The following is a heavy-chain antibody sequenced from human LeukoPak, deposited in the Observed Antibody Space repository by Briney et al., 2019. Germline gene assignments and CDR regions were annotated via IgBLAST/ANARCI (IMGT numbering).Heavy chain of an antibody. D-gene: IGHD2-2*01. Sequence: SETLSLTCTVSGGSIGSGSYYWSWIRQPAGKGLEWIGRIYTKGSTDYNPSLKSRVTISIDTSKNQFSLKLSSVIAADTAVYYCARDLYCTSTSCFNYWGQGTLVTVSS. CDR2: IYTKGST. CDR1: GGSIGSGSYY. V-gene: IGHV4-61*02. J-gene: IGHJ4*02. CDR3: ARDLYCTSTSCFNY.